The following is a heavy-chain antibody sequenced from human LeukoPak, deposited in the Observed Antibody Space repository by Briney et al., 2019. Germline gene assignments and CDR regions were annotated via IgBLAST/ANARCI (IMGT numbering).Heavy chain of an antibody. CDR1: GGTFSSYA. CDR3: SRHGELFLFDY. V-gene: IGHV1-69*13. J-gene: IGHJ4*02. Sequence: SVKVSCKASGGTFSSYAISWVRQAPGQGLEWMGGIIPIFGTANYAQKFQGRVTITADESTSAAYMELSSLRSEDTAVYYCSRHGELFLFDYWGQGTLVTVSS. D-gene: IGHD3-10*01. CDR2: IIPIFGTA.